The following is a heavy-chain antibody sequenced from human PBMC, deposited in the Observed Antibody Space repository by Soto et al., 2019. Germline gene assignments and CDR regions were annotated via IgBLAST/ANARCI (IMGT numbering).Heavy chain of an antibody. Sequence: QVQLVESGGGVVQPGRSLRLSSAASGFTFSSYGMHWVRQAPGKGLEWVAVISYDGSNKYYADSVKGRFTISRDNSKNTLYLQMNSLRAEDTAVYYCAKEGAIYYYYYYYMDVWGKGTTVTVSS. CDR3: AKEGAIYYYYYYYMDV. V-gene: IGHV3-30*18. J-gene: IGHJ6*03. CDR1: GFTFSSYG. CDR2: ISYDGSNK.